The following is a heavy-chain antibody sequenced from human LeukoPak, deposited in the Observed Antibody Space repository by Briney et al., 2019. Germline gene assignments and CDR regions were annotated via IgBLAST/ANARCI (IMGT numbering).Heavy chain of an antibody. Sequence: GGSLRLSCAASGFTFSSYGMYWVRQAPGKGLEWVAVIWYDGSNKYYADSVKGRFTISRDNSKNTLYLQMNSLRAEDTAVYYCARDLCSGGSCYSGVDYWGQGTLVTVSS. J-gene: IGHJ4*02. CDR3: ARDLCSGGSCYSGVDY. CDR1: GFTFSSYG. D-gene: IGHD2-15*01. V-gene: IGHV3-33*01. CDR2: IWYDGSNK.